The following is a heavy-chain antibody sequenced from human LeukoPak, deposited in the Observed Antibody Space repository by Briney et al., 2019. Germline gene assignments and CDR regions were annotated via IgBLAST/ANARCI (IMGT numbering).Heavy chain of an antibody. CDR1: GYTFTGYY. D-gene: IGHD6-19*01. CDR2: IKPNSGDT. J-gene: IGHJ4*02. Sequence: ASVTVSCKASGYTFTGYYIHWVRQAPGPGLEWMGRIKPNSGDTNYAQTFQGRVTMTRDTSISTAYMELNRLRSDDPAVYYGATEGCGWYFDYWGQGTLVTVSS. CDR3: ATEGCGWYFDY. V-gene: IGHV1-2*06.